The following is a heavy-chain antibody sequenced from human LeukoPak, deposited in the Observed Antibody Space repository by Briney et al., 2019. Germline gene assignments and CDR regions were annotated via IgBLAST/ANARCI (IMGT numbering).Heavy chain of an antibody. Sequence: GGSLRLSCAVSGITLSNYGMSWGRQAPGKGLDWVAGISDSGGRTKYADSVKGRFTISRDNPKNALFLQMNSLRPEDTAVYFCAKRGVVIRVILVGFHKEANYFDSWGQGALVTVSS. J-gene: IGHJ4*02. V-gene: IGHV3-23*01. CDR2: ISDSGGRT. CDR3: AKRGVVIRVILVGFHKEANYFDS. CDR1: GITLSNYG. D-gene: IGHD3-22*01.